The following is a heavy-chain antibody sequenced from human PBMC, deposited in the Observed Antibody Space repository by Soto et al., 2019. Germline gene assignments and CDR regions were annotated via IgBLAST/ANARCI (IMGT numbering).Heavy chain of an antibody. J-gene: IGHJ6*02. CDR1: GFPFSHYA. V-gene: IGHV3-33*01. CDR2: IWHDGSND. D-gene: IGHD2-15*01. Sequence: QVQLVESGGGVVQAGVSLRLSCATSGFPFSHYAMHWVRHSPGKGLEWVALIWHDGSNDHYVDSVKGRFTISRDNVNNKLYLQLNNLRAEDTAKYHCAREWRYCSGGTCSGHGGVDVWGRGTTVIVSS. CDR3: AREWRYCSGGTCSGHGGVDV.